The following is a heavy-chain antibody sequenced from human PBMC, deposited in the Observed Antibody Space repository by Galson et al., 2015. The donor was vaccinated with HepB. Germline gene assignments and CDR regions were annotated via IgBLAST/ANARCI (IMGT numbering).Heavy chain of an antibody. CDR3: ARRDGYNHAFDI. J-gene: IGHJ3*02. CDR1: GFTFRDYH. V-gene: IGHV3-11*06. D-gene: IGHD5-24*01. Sequence: SLRLSCAASGFTFRDYHMSWIRQVPGKGLECVSYISSSSSYTNYADSVKGRFSISRDNAKNSLYLQMNSLRAEDTAVYYCARRDGYNHAFDIWGQGTMVTVSS. CDR2: ISSSSSYT.